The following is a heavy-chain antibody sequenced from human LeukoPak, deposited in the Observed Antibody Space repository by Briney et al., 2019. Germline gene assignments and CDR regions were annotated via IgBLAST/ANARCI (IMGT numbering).Heavy chain of an antibody. Sequence: GGSLRLSCAASGFTFSSYGMHWVRQAPGKGLEWVAFIRYDGSNKYYADSVKGRFTISRENSKNTLYLQMNSLRVEDTAVYYCARGGAARPDFWGQGTLVTVSS. V-gene: IGHV3-30*02. CDR3: ARGGAARPDF. J-gene: IGHJ4*02. CDR1: GFTFSSYG. CDR2: IRYDGSNK. D-gene: IGHD6-6*01.